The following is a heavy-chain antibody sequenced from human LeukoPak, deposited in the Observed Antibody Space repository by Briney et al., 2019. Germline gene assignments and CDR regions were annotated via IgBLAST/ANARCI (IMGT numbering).Heavy chain of an antibody. V-gene: IGHV4-34*01. J-gene: IGHJ4*02. CDR2: INHSGSA. Sequence: SETLSLTCAVHGGSFSGYYWTWIRQTPGKGLEWIGQINHSGSANYNPSLKSRVTMSVDTSKNQFSLKLTSVTAADTAVYYCARGCPGYWGQGTLVTVSS. CDR1: GGSFSGYY. CDR3: ARGCPGY.